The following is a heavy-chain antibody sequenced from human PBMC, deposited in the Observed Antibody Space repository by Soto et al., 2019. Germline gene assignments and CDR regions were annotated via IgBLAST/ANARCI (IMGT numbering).Heavy chain of an antibody. Sequence: PSETLSLTCAVSGGSFSGFFWGWIRQPPGKGLEWVGEVNHGGSTNYNPSLKSRVTISSDTSKNHFSLTLRSVTAADTAVIYCARAAVAAGGPFDKCGQGALVTVSS. CDR2: VNHGGST. D-gene: IGHD2-15*01. CDR3: ARAAVAAGGPFDK. CDR1: GGSFSGFF. J-gene: IGHJ4*02. V-gene: IGHV4-34*01.